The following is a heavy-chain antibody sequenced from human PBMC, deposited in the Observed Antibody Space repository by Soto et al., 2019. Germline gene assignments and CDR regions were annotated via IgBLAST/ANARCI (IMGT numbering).Heavy chain of an antibody. V-gene: IGHV1-8*01. J-gene: IGHJ5*02. Sequence: HVQLVHSGAEVNKPGASVKFSCKASGYTFTSYDINWVRQATGQVLVWMGWMNLNSGNTGYALKIEGRVTMTRHTTISKAYMVLSSLRSEDTAVYSCARGRPISNYSSSWYRVNWFDPWGQGTLVTVSS. CDR2: MNLNSGNT. D-gene: IGHD6-13*01. CDR1: GYTFTSYD. CDR3: ARGRPISNYSSSWYRVNWFDP.